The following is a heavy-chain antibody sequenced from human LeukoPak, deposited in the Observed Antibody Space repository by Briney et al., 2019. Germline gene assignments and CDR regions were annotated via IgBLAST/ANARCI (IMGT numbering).Heavy chain of an antibody. CDR2: ISTGGDI. D-gene: IGHD3-22*01. CDR1: AGSICNSY. V-gene: IGHV4-4*08. J-gene: IGHJ5*02. CDR3: VRGPGRGYDLEP. Sequence: PSETLSLTCAVSAGSICNSYCSWARQPPGKGLEFIGYISTGGDINYSPSLRSRATMSINPSNNQLSQTLTSVTTADTAVYFCVRGPGRGYDLEPWGQGSLVTVSS.